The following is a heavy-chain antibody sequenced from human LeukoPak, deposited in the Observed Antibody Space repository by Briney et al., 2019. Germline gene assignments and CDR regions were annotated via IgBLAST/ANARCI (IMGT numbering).Heavy chain of an antibody. V-gene: IGHV4-39*07. J-gene: IGHJ4*02. CDR3: ARSNVLGGFDY. Sequence: PSETLSLTCTVSGGSISSTTYYWGWIRQPPGRGLEWIGSIYSSGTTYYNPSLKSRVTISLDTSKNQFSLKLSSVTAADTAVYYCARSNVLGGFDYWGQGTQVAVSS. D-gene: IGHD3-16*01. CDR1: GGSISSTTYY. CDR2: IYSSGTT.